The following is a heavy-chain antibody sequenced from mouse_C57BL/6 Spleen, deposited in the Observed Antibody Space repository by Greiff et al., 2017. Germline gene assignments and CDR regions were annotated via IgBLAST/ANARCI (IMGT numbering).Heavy chain of an antibody. CDR2: IDPSDSYT. CDR1: GYTFTSYW. J-gene: IGHJ1*03. CDR3: ARKDWDAGYFDG. Sequence: QVQLQQPGAELVMPGASVKLSCKASGYTFTSYWMHWVKQRPGQGLEWIGEIDPSDSYTNYNQKFKGKSTLAVDKSSSTAYMQLSSLTSEDSAVYYCARKDWDAGYFDGWGTGTTVTVSS. D-gene: IGHD4-1*01. V-gene: IGHV1-69*01.